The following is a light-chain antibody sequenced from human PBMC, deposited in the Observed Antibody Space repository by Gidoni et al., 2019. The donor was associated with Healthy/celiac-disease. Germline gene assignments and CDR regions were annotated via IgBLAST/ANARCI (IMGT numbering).Light chain of an antibody. CDR3: PQSYSTPPFT. CDR2: AAS. Sequence: DIQMTQSPSSLSASVGDRVTITCRASQSISSYLNWYQQKPGKAPKLLIYAASSLQSWVPSRFSGSGSGTDFTLTISSLQPEDFATYYCPQSYSTPPFTFGPGTKVDIK. J-gene: IGKJ3*01. CDR1: QSISSY. V-gene: IGKV1-39*01.